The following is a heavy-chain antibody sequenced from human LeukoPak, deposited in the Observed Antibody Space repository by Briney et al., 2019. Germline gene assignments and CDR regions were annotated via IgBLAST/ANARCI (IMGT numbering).Heavy chain of an antibody. J-gene: IGHJ4*02. Sequence: GGSLRLSCAASGFTFSSYGMHWVRQAPGKGLEWVAVISYDGSNKYYADSVKGRFTISRDNSKNTLYLQMNSLRNEDTAVYFCAKDLSGGYHSYYFDFWGQGTPITVSS. V-gene: IGHV3-30*18. D-gene: IGHD5-18*01. CDR3: AKDLSGGYHSYYFDF. CDR2: ISYDGSNK. CDR1: GFTFSSYG.